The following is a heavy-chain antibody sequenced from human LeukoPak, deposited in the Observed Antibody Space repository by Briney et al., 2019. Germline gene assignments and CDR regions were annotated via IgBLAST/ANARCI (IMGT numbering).Heavy chain of an antibody. D-gene: IGHD2-2*01. J-gene: IGHJ6*02. V-gene: IGHV3-23*01. CDR1: EFSFNTHS. CDR3: ARAQGYIVVVPAAMLYGMDV. CDR2: ISGDSVHI. Sequence: GGSLRLSCTASEFSFNTHSMSWVRQAPGKGLEWVSIISGDSVHIYYADSVKGRFTISRDNSKNTLYLQMNSLRAEDTAVYYCARAQGYIVVVPAAMLYGMDVWGQGTTVTVSS.